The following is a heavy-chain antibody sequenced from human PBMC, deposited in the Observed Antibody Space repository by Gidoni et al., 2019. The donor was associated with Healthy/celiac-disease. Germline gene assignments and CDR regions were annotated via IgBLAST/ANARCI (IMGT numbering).Heavy chain of an antibody. J-gene: IGHJ4*02. CDR3: ARDGLGYCSGGSCYRGY. D-gene: IGHD2-15*01. CDR1: GFTVSSNY. Sequence: EVQLVESGGGLIQPGGSLGLSCAASGFTVSSNYMSWVRQAPGKGLEWVSVIYSGGSTYYADSVKGRFTISRDNSKNTLYLQMNSLRAEDTAVYYCARDGLGYCSGGSCYRGYWGQGTLVTVSS. V-gene: IGHV3-53*01. CDR2: IYSGGST.